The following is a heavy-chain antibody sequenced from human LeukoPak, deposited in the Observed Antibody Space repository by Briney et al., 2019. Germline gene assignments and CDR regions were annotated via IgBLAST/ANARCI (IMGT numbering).Heavy chain of an antibody. Sequence: AGGSLRLSCAASGFTFSNYSMNWVRQAPGKGLEWVSSISSSSSYIYYADSVKGRFTISRDNAKSSLYLQMNSLRAEDTAVCYCARAIFGVVHDAFDIWGQGTMVTVSS. D-gene: IGHD3-3*01. CDR3: ARAIFGVVHDAFDI. V-gene: IGHV3-21*01. CDR1: GFTFSNYS. CDR2: ISSSSSYI. J-gene: IGHJ3*02.